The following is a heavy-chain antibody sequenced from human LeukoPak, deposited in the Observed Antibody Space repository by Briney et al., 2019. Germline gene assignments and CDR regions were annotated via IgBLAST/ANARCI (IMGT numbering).Heavy chain of an antibody. Sequence: GGSLRLSCAASEFTFSDYYMSWIRQAPGKGLAWVSYISSTASTRYYADSVRGRFTISRDNSKNTLYLQMNSLRAEDAAVYFCAKAPVTSCRGAYCYPFDSWGQGTLVTVSS. CDR1: EFTFSDYY. J-gene: IGHJ4*02. V-gene: IGHV3-11*01. D-gene: IGHD2-21*01. CDR2: ISSTASTR. CDR3: AKAPVTSCRGAYCYPFDS.